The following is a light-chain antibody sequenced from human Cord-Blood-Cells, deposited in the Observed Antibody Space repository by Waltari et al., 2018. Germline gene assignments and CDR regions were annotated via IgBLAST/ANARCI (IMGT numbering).Light chain of an antibody. CDR1: STDDGADNY. Sequence: QSALTQPASVSGSPGPSITISCPGPSTDDGADNYVSWYQQHPGKAPKLMIYDVSNRPSGVSNRFSGSKSGNTASLTISGLQAEDEADYYCSSYTSSSTWVFGGGTKLTVL. CDR3: SSYTSSSTWV. V-gene: IGLV2-14*03. J-gene: IGLJ3*02. CDR2: DVS.